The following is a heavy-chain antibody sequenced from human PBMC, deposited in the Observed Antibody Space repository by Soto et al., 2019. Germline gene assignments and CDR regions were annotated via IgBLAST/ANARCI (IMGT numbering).Heavy chain of an antibody. V-gene: IGHV4-61*01. CDR2: IYYSGST. J-gene: IGHJ5*02. CDR3: ARIGYSSGWFNWFDP. Sequence: PSETLSLTCTVSGGSVSSGSYYWSWIRQPPGKGLEWIGYIYYSGSTNYIPSLKSRVTISVDTSKNQFSLKLSSVTAADTAVYYCARIGYSSGWFNWFDPWGQGTLVTVSS. CDR1: GGSVSSGSYY. D-gene: IGHD6-19*01.